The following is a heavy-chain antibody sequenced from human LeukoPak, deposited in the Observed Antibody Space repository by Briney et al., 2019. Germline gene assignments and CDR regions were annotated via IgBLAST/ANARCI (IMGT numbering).Heavy chain of an antibody. Sequence: SQTLSLTCVISGDTVSSNSATWNWIRQSPSRGLEWLGTTYYTSKWYSDYAVSVKSRITINPDTSKNQFSLQLNSVTPEDSAVYYCARIGHPWGIEDAFDIWGQGTMVTVSS. CDR3: ARIGHPWGIEDAFDI. CDR2: TYYTSKWYS. CDR1: GDTVSSNSAT. D-gene: IGHD3-16*01. J-gene: IGHJ3*02. V-gene: IGHV6-1*01.